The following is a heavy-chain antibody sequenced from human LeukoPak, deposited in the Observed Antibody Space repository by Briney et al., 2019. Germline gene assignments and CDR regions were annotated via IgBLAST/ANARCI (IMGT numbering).Heavy chain of an antibody. D-gene: IGHD4-17*01. CDR3: ARDIGGGEDYGDYFDY. CDR2: INPNSGGT. Sequence: ASVKVSCKASGYTFTGYYMHWVRQAPGQGLEWMGWINPNSGGTNYAQKFQGRVTMTRDTSISTAYMELSGLRSDDTAVYYCARDIGGGEDYGDYFDYWGQGTLVTVSS. CDR1: GYTFTGYY. J-gene: IGHJ4*02. V-gene: IGHV1-2*02.